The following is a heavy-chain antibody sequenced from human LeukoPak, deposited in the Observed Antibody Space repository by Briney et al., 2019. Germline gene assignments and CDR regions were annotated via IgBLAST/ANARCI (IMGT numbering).Heavy chain of an antibody. CDR1: GFTFSSYG. J-gene: IGHJ4*02. CDR2: ISYDGSNK. D-gene: IGHD6-19*01. Sequence: GGSLRLSCAASGFTFSSYGMHWVRQAPGKGLEWVVVISYDGSNKYYADSVKGRFTISRDNSKNTLYLQMNSLRAEDTAVYYYAKIEVEGSGWPGGDYWGQGTLVTVSS. CDR3: AKIEVEGSGWPGGDY. V-gene: IGHV3-30*18.